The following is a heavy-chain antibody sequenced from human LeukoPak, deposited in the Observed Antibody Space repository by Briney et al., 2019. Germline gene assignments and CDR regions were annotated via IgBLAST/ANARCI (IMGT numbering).Heavy chain of an antibody. D-gene: IGHD3-10*01. Sequence: SETLSLTCTVSGGSISSYYWSWIRQPPGKGPEWIGYIYYSGSTNYNPSLKSRVTISVDTSKNQFSLKLSSVTAADTAVYYCARGVGSGSYYHYWGQGTLVTVSS. J-gene: IGHJ4*02. CDR1: GGSISSYY. V-gene: IGHV4-59*08. CDR2: IYYSGST. CDR3: ARGVGSGSYYHY.